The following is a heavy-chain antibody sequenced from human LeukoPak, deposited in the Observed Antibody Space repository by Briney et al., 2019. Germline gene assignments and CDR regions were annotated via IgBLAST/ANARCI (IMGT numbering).Heavy chain of an antibody. V-gene: IGHV3-30-3*01. CDR2: ISYDGSNK. CDR3: ARATGGTTTLDY. CDR1: GFTVSRNY. Sequence: PGGSLRLSCAASGFTVSRNYMSWVRQAPGKGLEWVAVISYDGSNKYYADSVKGRFTISRDNSKNTLYLQMNSLRAEDTAVYYRARATGGTTTLDYWGQGTLVTVSS. D-gene: IGHD1-1*01. J-gene: IGHJ4*02.